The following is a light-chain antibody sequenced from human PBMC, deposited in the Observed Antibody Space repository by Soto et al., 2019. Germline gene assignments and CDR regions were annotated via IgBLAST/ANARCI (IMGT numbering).Light chain of an antibody. CDR2: AAS. J-gene: IGKJ4*01. CDR3: QQYNEYPLT. Sequence: DIQLTQSPSSLAASVGDRVTITCRASQSVGTWLGWYQQKPDRAPKSLIYAASKLQNGVPSRFNGSGSGTDFTLTIDSLQPEELGTYYCQQYNEYPLTFGGGTKVEI. CDR1: QSVGTW. V-gene: IGKV1D-16*01.